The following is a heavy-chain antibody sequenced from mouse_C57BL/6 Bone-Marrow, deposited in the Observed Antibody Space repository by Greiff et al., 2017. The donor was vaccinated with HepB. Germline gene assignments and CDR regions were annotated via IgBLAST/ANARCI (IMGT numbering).Heavy chain of an antibody. J-gene: IGHJ2*01. Sequence: EVKVVESGGGLVQPGGSLSLSCAASGFTFTDYYMSWVRQPPGKALEWLGFIRNKANGYTTEYSASVKGRFTISRDNSQSILYLQMNALRAEDSATYYCARHQGGYYFDYWGQGTTLTVSS. CDR1: GFTFTDYY. V-gene: IGHV7-3*01. CDR3: ARHQGGYYFDY. CDR2: IRNKANGYTT.